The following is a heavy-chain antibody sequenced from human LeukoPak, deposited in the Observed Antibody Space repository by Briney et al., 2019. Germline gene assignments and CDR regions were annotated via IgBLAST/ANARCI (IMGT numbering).Heavy chain of an antibody. D-gene: IGHD6-13*01. J-gene: IGHJ4*02. Sequence: PSETLSLTCTVSGGSISSGGYYWSWIRQHPGKGLEWIGYIYYSGSTYYNPSLKSRVTIPVDTSKNQFSLKLSSVTAADTAVYYCARESHIVAAADRTGGFDYWGQGTLVTVSS. CDR2: IYYSGST. V-gene: IGHV4-31*03. CDR3: ARESHIVAAADRTGGFDY. CDR1: GGSISSGGYY.